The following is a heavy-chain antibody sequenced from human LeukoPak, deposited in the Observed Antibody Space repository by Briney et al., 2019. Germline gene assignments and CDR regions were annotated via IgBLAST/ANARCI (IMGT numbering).Heavy chain of an antibody. CDR2: IYHSGST. J-gene: IGHJ4*02. CDR1: GYSISSGYY. V-gene: IGHV4-38-2*02. Sequence: ASETLSLTCTVSGYSISSGYYWGWIRQPPGKGLEWIGSIYHSGSTYYNPSLKSRVTISADTSKNQFSLKLSSVTAADTAVYYCAADTAMVTHDYWGQGTLVTVSS. CDR3: AADTAMVTHDY. D-gene: IGHD5-18*01.